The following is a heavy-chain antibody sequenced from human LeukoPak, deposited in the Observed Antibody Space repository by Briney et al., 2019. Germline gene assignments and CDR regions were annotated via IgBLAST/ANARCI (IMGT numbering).Heavy chain of an antibody. Sequence: PGGSLKLSCAASGFTLSSYWMSWVGQAPGKGLEWVANIKQDGSAKYYVDSVKGRFTISRDNAKNSLYLQMNSLRAEDTAVYYCARDWEVPAATVDYWGQGTLVTVSS. J-gene: IGHJ4*02. CDR3: ARDWEVPAATVDY. V-gene: IGHV3-7*01. CDR1: GFTLSSYW. D-gene: IGHD2-2*01. CDR2: IKQDGSAK.